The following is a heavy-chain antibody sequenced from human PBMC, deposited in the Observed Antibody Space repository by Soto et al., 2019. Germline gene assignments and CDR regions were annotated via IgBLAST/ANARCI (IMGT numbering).Heavy chain of an antibody. CDR1: GYTFINYG. V-gene: IGHV1-18*01. D-gene: IGHD1-26*01. CDR3: ARWSAIVGGAEALDV. Sequence: QVQLVQSGAEVKKPGASVRVSCKTSGYTFINYGINWVRQAPGQGLEWMGWLSADNGDTSSSEKLQDRFTMTTDTSTNTVYMDLRSLTSGDTAVYYCARWSAIVGGAEALDVWGQGTLVIVSS. CDR2: LSADNGDT. J-gene: IGHJ3*01.